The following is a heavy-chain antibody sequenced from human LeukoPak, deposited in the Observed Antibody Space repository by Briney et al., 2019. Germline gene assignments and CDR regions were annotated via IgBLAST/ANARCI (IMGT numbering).Heavy chain of an antibody. J-gene: IGHJ5*02. CDR3: ARGRYSSSWYNWFDP. CDR2: ISYDGSNK. V-gene: IGHV3-30-3*01. D-gene: IGHD6-13*01. Sequence: GGSLRLSCAASGFTFSSYAMHWVRQAPGKGLEWVAVISYDGSNKYYADSVKGRFTISRDNSRNTLYLQMNSLRAEDTAVYYCARGRYSSSWYNWFDPWGQGTLVTVSS. CDR1: GFTFSSYA.